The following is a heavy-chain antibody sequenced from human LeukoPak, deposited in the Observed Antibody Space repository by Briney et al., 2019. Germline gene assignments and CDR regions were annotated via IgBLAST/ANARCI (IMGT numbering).Heavy chain of an antibody. D-gene: IGHD3-22*01. V-gene: IGHV4-4*07. CDR2: IHATGTT. CDR1: GGSIIHSY. J-gene: IGHJ3*01. CDR3: ARIFDRDV. Sequence: SETLSLICTVSGGSIIHSYWSWIRHSAGTGMEWIGRIHATGTTNYNPSFKSRVSMSLDMPTSQFSLTLSAVTVADTATYYCARIFDRDVWGQGALVTVSP.